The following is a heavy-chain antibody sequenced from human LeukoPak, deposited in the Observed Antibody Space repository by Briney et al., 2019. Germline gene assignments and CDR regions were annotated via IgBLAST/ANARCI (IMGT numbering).Heavy chain of an antibody. CDR3: ARGPTSIAARTSYYFDY. CDR2: INPNSGGT. CDR1: GYTFTGYY. J-gene: IGHJ4*02. D-gene: IGHD6-6*01. V-gene: IGHV1-2*02. Sequence: SVKVSCKASGYTFTGYYMHWVRQAPGQGLEWMGWINPNSGGTNYAQKFQGRVTMTRDTSISTAYMELSRLRSDDTAVYYCARGPTSIAARTSYYFDYWGQGTLVTVSS.